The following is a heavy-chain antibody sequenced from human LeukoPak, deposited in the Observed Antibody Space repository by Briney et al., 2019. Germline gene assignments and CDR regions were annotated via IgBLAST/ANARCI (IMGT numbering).Heavy chain of an antibody. Sequence: SETLSLTCTVSDGAITGYYWGWIRQPPGKGLDWIGHLHYGGSTNYNPSLKSRVTISVDTSKNHFSLKLSSVTAADTAMYYCARGYSTSWTYYFDYWGQGALVTVSS. V-gene: IGHV4-59*01. CDR2: LHYGGST. J-gene: IGHJ4*02. CDR1: DGAITGYY. CDR3: ARGYSTSWTYYFDY. D-gene: IGHD6-13*01.